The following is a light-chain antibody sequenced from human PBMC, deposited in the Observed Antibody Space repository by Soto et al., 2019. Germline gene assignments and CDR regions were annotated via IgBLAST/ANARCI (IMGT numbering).Light chain of an antibody. CDR1: SSDVGGYNY. V-gene: IGLV2-11*01. CDR3: CSYAGSLVV. J-gene: IGLJ2*01. Sequence: QSALTQPRLVSGSPGQSVTISCTGTSSDVGGYNYVSWYQQHPGKAPKLMIYDVSKRPSGVPDRFSGSKSGNTASLTISGLQAEDEADYYCCSYAGSLVVFGGGTKLTVL. CDR2: DVS.